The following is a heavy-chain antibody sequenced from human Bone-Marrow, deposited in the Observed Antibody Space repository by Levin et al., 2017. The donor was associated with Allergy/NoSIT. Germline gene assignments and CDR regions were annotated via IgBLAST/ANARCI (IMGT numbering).Heavy chain of an antibody. CDR3: ARVQGSGSKNFQAYCDRAQYYFDY. D-gene: IGHD3-10*01. V-gene: IGHV3-11*05. CDR1: GFTFSDYY. J-gene: IGHJ4*02. CDR2: ISSSSSYT. Sequence: PGGSLRLSCAASGFTFSDYYMSWIRQAPGKGLEWVSYISSSSSYTNYADSVKGRFTISRDNAKNSLYLQMNSLRAEDTAVYYCARVQGSGSKNFQAYCDRAQYYFDYWGQGTLVTVSS.